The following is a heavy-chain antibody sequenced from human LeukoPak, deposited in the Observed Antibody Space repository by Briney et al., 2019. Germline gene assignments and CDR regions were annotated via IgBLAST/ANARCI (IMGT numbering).Heavy chain of an antibody. CDR1: GGSVSSGSYY. Sequence: SETLSLTCTVSGGSVSSGSYYWSWIRQPPGKGLEWIGYIYYSGSTNYNPSLKSRVTISVDTSKNQFSLKLSSVTAADTAVYYCARVSGRIATFDYWGQGTLVTVSS. CDR2: IYYSGST. V-gene: IGHV4-61*01. J-gene: IGHJ4*02. D-gene: IGHD2-21*01. CDR3: ARVSGRIATFDY.